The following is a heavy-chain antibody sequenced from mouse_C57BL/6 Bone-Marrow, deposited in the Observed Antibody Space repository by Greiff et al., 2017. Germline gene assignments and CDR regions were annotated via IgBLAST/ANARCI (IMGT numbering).Heavy chain of an antibody. J-gene: IGHJ2*01. Sequence: VQLQQSGAELARPGASVKLSCKASGYTFTSYGISWVKQRTGQGLEWIGEIYPRSGNTYYNEKFKGKATITADTSSNTAYLQLSSLTSEDTAIYYSARGYFYYWGQGTTLTVSS. V-gene: IGHV1-81*01. CDR3: ARGYFYY. CDR1: GYTFTSYG. CDR2: IYPRSGNT.